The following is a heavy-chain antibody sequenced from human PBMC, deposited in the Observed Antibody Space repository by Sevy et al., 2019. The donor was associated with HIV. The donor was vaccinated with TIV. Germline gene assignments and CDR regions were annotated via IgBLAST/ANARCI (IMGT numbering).Heavy chain of an antibody. J-gene: IGHJ5*02. CDR3: ARARGVIIPAGFDP. CDR1: GYTFTSYG. Sequence: ASVTVSCKASGYTFTSYGISWVRQAPGQGLEWMGWISAYNGNTNYAQKLQGRVTMTTDTSTSTAYMELRSLRSDDTAVYYCARARGVIIPAGFDPWGQGTLVTVSP. D-gene: IGHD3-10*01. V-gene: IGHV1-18*01. CDR2: ISAYNGNT.